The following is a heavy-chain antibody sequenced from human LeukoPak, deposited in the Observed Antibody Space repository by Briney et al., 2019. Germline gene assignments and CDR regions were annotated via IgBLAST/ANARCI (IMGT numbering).Heavy chain of an antibody. CDR2: IYHSGST. CDR3: ARVAVGGSFQFDY. CDR1: GGSISSGGYS. D-gene: IGHD2-15*01. Sequence: SETLSLTCAVSGGSISSGGYSWNWIRQPPGKGLEWIGFIYHSGSTYYNPSLKSRVTILVDRSKNQFSLKLTSVTAADTAVYYCARVAVGGSFQFDYWGQGTLVTVYS. J-gene: IGHJ4*02. V-gene: IGHV4-30-2*01.